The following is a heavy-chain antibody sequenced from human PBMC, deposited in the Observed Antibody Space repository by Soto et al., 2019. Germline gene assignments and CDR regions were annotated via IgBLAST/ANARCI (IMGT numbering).Heavy chain of an antibody. V-gene: IGHV1-18*01. J-gene: IGHJ3*02. Sequence: ASVKVSCKASGYTFTSYGISWVRQAPGQGLEWMGWISAYNGNTNYAQKLQGRVTMTTDTSTSTAYMELRSLRSDDTAVYYCARWGYYDSSGYSVQSDDAFDIWGQGTMVTVSS. D-gene: IGHD3-22*01. CDR2: ISAYNGNT. CDR3: ARWGYYDSSGYSVQSDDAFDI. CDR1: GYTFTSYG.